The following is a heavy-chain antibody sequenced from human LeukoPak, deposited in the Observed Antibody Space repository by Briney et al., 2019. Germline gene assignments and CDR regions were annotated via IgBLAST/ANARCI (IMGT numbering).Heavy chain of an antibody. V-gene: IGHV1-69*13. Sequence: GASVKVSCKASGGTFSSYAISWVRQAPGQGLEWMGGIIPIFGTANYAQKFQGRVTITADESTSTAYMELSSLRSDDTAVYYCARYDSSGQHWGQGTLVTVSS. J-gene: IGHJ4*02. D-gene: IGHD3-22*01. CDR3: ARYDSSGQH. CDR1: GGTFSSYA. CDR2: IIPIFGTA.